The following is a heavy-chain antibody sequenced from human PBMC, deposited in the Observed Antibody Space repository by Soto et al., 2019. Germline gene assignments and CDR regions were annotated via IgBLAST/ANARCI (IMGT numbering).Heavy chain of an antibody. CDR1: GGSITYNSYY. V-gene: IGHV4-39*02. CDR3: ARLVVVAPVANV. CDR2: IFYTGTT. D-gene: IGHD2-21*01. Sequence: QLQESGPGLVKPSETLSLTCSVSGGSITYNSYYWGWIRQPPGKGLEWVGGIFYTGTTYNSPSLKDRVSISVDTSKNSFSLNLTSVTAADTAVYFCARLVVVAPVANVWGQGALVTVSP. J-gene: IGHJ4*02.